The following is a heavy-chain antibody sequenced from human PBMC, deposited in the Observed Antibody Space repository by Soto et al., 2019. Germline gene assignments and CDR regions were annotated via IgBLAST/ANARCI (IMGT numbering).Heavy chain of an antibody. D-gene: IGHD2-21*02. J-gene: IGHJ3*02. Sequence: GASVKVSCKASGGTFSSYAISWVRQAPGQGLEWMGGIIPIFGTANYAQKFQGRVTITADESTSTAYMELSSLRSEDTAVYYCAREGDCGGDCFVVIWGQGTMVTVSS. CDR2: IIPIFGTA. CDR3: AREGDCGGDCFVVI. CDR1: GGTFSSYA. V-gene: IGHV1-69*13.